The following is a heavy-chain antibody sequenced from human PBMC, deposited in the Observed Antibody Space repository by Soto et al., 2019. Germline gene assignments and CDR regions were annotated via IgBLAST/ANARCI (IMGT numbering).Heavy chain of an antibody. D-gene: IGHD3-10*01. V-gene: IGHV4-34*01. CDR3: ARGPFGELSDYFDY. J-gene: IGHJ4*02. CDR2: INHSGST. CDR1: GGSFSGYY. Sequence: SETLSLTCAVYGGSFSGYYWSWIRPPPGKGLEWIGEINHSGSTNYNPSLKSRVTISVDTSKNQFSLKLSSVTAADTAVYYCARGPFGELSDYFDYWGQGTLVTVSS.